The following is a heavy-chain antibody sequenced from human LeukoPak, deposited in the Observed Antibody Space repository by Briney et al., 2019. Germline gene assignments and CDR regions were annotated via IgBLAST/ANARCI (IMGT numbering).Heavy chain of an antibody. V-gene: IGHV4-59*01. Sequence: SETLSLTCTVSGGSINSYYWSWIRQPPGKGLEWIGYIYYSGSTNYNPSLKSRVTISVDTSKNQFSLKLSSVTAADTAVYYCARGRGGGGSSNNWFDPWGQGPWSPSPQ. CDR3: ARGRGGGGSSNNWFDP. CDR2: IYYSGST. CDR1: GGSINSYY. D-gene: IGHD2-15*01. J-gene: IGHJ5*02.